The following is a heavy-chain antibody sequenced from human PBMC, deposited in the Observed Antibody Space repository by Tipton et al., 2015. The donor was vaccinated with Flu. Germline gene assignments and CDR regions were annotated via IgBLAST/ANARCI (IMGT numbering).Heavy chain of an antibody. J-gene: IGHJ4*02. D-gene: IGHD3-3*01. Sequence: TLSLTCAVSGYSISSGYYWGWIRQPPGKGLEWIGSIYHSGSTYYNPSLKSRVTISVDTSKNQFSLKLSSVTAADTAVYYCARGGNYSFDYWGQGTLVTVSS. CDR2: IYHSGST. V-gene: IGHV4-38-2*01. CDR3: ARGGNYSFDY. CDR1: GYSISSGYY.